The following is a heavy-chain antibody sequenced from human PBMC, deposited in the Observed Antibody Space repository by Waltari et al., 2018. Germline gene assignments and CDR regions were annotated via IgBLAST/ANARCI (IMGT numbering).Heavy chain of an antibody. J-gene: IGHJ4*02. CDR1: GFPISNNY. D-gene: IGHD6-13*01. V-gene: IGHV3-66*01. CDR3: AARNPAAPG. CDR2: IYSGCGT. Sequence: EVQLVESGGGLVQPGGSLRLSCAVSGFPISNNYLSWVRQAPGKGLEWVALIYSGCGTDYPDSVNGRFTISRDSSKNILYLQMNSLRAEDTAVYYCAARNPAAPGWGQGTLVTVSS.